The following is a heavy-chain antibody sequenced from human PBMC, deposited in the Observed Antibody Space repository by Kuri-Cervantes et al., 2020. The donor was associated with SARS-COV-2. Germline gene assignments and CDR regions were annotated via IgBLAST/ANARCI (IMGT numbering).Heavy chain of an antibody. CDR1: GFTLTTFA. V-gene: IGHV3-30*04. D-gene: IGHD2-21*01. CDR3: ARARVGVFDF. Sequence: AGCLSLSCAASGFTLTTFAMHWVRQAPGKGLEWVSMVSSDGTNQSYADSVKGRFTISRDNSKNTLHLQIISLRTEDTGVFYCARARVGVFDFWGQGALVTVSS. J-gene: IGHJ4*02. CDR2: VSSDGTNQ.